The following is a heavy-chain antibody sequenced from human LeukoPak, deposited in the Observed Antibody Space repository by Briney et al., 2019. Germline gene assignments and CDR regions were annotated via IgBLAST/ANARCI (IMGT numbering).Heavy chain of an antibody. CDR1: GGSISSYY. V-gene: IGHV4-59*01. J-gene: IGHJ1*01. CDR3: AGEVVPAAIQH. D-gene: IGHD2-2*01. Sequence: PSETLSLTCTVSGGSISSYYWSWIRQPPGKGLEWIGYIYYSGSTNYNPSLKSRVTISVDTSKNQFSLKLSSVTAADTAVYYCAGEVVPAAIQHWGQGTLVTVSS. CDR2: IYYSGST.